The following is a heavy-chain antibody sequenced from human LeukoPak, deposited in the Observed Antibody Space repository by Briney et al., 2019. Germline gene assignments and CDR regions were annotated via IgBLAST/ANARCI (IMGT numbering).Heavy chain of an antibody. CDR3: ARSKLLPDWFDP. Sequence: SETLSLTCTVSGGSIRNSGPYWGWIRQPPGRGLEWIGSIYYSGNTYYTPSLRSRLTVSLDTSKNQFSLNLSSVPAADTAVYYCARSKLLPDWFDPWGQGILVTVSS. J-gene: IGHJ5*02. V-gene: IGHV4-39*01. CDR1: GGSIRNSGPY. D-gene: IGHD2-21*01. CDR2: IYYSGNT.